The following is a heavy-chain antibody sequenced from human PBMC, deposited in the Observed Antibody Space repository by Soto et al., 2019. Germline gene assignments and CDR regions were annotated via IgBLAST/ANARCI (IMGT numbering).Heavy chain of an antibody. CDR2: IIPIFGTA. CDR1: GGTFSSYA. CDR3: ARDQRGIVVVPAANDAFDI. J-gene: IGHJ3*02. D-gene: IGHD2-2*01. Sequence: QVQLVQSGAEVKKPGSSVKVSCKDSGGTFSSYAISWVRQAPGQGLAWMGGIIPIFGTANYAQKFQGSVTITADESTSTAYRELSSLRSEDTAVYYCARDQRGIVVVPAANDAFDIWGQGTMVTVSS. V-gene: IGHV1-69*01.